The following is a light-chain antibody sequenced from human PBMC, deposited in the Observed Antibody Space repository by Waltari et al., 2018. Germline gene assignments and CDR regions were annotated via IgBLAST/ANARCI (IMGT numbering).Light chain of an antibody. J-gene: IGKJ1*01. CDR1: QGISNL. Sequence: DIQMTQSPSSLSASVGDRVTITCRASQGISNLLAWYQQKPGKAPKLLLYAASTLESGVPSRFSGGGSGTDYALTIRSLQPEDFATYYCEQYYSPPWTFGQGTKVEIK. V-gene: IGKV1-NL1*01. CDR2: AAS. CDR3: EQYYSPPWT.